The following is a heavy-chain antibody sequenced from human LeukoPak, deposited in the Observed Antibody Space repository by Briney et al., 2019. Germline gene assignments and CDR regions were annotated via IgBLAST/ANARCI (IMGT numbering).Heavy chain of an antibody. Sequence: PGGSLRLSCAASGFAFSSYSMSWVRQAPGKGLEWVSYISSSSSTIYYADSVKGRFTISRDDAKNSLYLQMNSPRVEDTAVYYCARGVYLGLSVGSDYWGQGTLLTVSS. CDR1: GFAFSSYS. J-gene: IGHJ4*02. CDR2: ISSSSSTI. CDR3: ARGVYLGLSVGSDY. D-gene: IGHD3-22*01. V-gene: IGHV3-48*01.